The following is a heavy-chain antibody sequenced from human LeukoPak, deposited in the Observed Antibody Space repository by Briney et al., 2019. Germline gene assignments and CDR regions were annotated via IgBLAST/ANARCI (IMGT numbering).Heavy chain of an antibody. J-gene: IGHJ1*01. Sequence: SQTLSLTCSVSGGSISSGGYYWSWIRQHPGRGLEWIGYIHYSGSTFYNPSLKSRLTISVDTSKNQFSLRLSSVTAADTAVYYCARGEDGDYYFQHWGQGTLVTVSS. CDR1: GGSISSGGYY. D-gene: IGHD4-17*01. CDR2: IHYSGST. V-gene: IGHV4-31*03. CDR3: ARGEDGDYYFQH.